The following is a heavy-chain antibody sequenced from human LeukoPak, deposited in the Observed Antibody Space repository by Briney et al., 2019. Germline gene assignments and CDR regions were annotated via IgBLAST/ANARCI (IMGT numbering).Heavy chain of an antibody. V-gene: IGHV1-3*01. CDR1: GYTFTNYA. Sequence: ASVKVSCKASGYTFTNYAMHWVRQAPGQRLEWMGWINAGNGNTKYSQKFQGRVTITRDTSASTAYMDLSSLRSEDTAVYYCAGGSTAMVRIWFDYWGQGTLVTVSS. J-gene: IGHJ4*02. CDR3: AGGSTAMVRIWFDY. D-gene: IGHD5-18*01. CDR2: INAGNGNT.